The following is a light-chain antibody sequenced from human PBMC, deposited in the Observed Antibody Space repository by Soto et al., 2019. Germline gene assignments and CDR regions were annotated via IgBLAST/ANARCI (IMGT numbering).Light chain of an antibody. V-gene: IGLV3-1*01. CDR2: QDS. CDR1: KLGDKY. Sequence: SYELTQPPSXXXXXGQTASITCSGDKLGDKYACWYQQKPGQSPVLVIYQDSKRPSGIPERFSGSNSGNTATLTISGTQAMDEADYYCQAWDSSTVVVFGGGTKLTVL. J-gene: IGLJ2*01. CDR3: QAWDSSTVVV.